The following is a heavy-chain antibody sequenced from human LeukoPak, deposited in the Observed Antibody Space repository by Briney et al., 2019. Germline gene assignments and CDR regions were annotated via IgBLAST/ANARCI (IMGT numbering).Heavy chain of an antibody. Sequence: ASVKVSCKTSEYTFTTYAINWVRQAPGQGPEWMGWISTNTGNPTYAQGFTGRFVFSLDTSVSTAYLQISSLKAEDTAIYYCARDYFDTSTRFDPWGQGTLVTVSS. J-gene: IGHJ5*02. D-gene: IGHD3-22*01. CDR2: ISTNTGNP. V-gene: IGHV7-4-1*02. CDR1: EYTFTTYA. CDR3: ARDYFDTSTRFDP.